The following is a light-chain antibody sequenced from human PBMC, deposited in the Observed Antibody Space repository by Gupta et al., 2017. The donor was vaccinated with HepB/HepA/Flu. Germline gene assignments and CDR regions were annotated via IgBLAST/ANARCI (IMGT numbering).Light chain of an antibody. CDR3: QQYYTAPLT. J-gene: IGKJ4*01. Sequence: DIVMTQSPDSLAVSLGERATINCKSSQSILFSSNTENSLAWYQQKPGQPPKLLIYWASTRESGVPDRFAGSGSGTDFTLTISSLQAEDVAVYYCQQYYTAPLTFGGGTKVEI. CDR2: WAS. V-gene: IGKV4-1*01. CDR1: QSILFSSNTENS.